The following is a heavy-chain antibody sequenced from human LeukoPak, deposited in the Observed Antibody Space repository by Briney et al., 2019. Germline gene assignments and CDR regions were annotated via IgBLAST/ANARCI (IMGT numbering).Heavy chain of an antibody. V-gene: IGHV3-53*01. CDR1: GFTVSSNY. J-gene: IGHJ4*02. Sequence: GGSLRLSCAASGFTVSSNYMSWVRQAPGKGLEWVSVIYSGGSTYYADSMKGRFTISRDISKNTLYLQMNSLRAEDTAIYYCAAGRFWSGYYDYWGQGTLVTVSS. CDR2: IYSGGST. D-gene: IGHD3-3*01. CDR3: AAGRFWSGYYDY.